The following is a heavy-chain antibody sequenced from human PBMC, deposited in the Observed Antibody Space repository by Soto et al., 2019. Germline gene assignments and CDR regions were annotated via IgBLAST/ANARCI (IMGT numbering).Heavy chain of an antibody. Sequence: SETLSLTCTVSGGSVSSDTYYWSWIRQPPGKGLEWIGYISYSGGNYYNPSLKSRVTMSVDTSKNQFSLKLSSVTTADTAVFYCVREGGGSGSYYNGGQDVWGQGTTVTVSS. J-gene: IGHJ6*02. D-gene: IGHD3-10*01. CDR1: GGSVSSDTYY. CDR3: VREGGGSGSYYNGGQDV. CDR2: ISYSGGN. V-gene: IGHV4-61*01.